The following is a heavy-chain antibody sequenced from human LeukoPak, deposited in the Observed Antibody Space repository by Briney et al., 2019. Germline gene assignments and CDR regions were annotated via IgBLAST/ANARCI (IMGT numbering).Heavy chain of an antibody. CDR3: AYTDMVRGAPPAFDI. V-gene: IGHV4-38-2*01. J-gene: IGHJ3*02. CDR1: GYSISSGYY. D-gene: IGHD3-10*01. Sequence: SETLSLTCAVSGYSISSGYYWGWIRQAPGKGLEWIGSIYHSGSTYYNPSLKSRVTISVDTSKNQFSLKLSSVTAADTAVYHCAYTDMVRGAPPAFDIWGQGTMVTVSS. CDR2: IYHSGST.